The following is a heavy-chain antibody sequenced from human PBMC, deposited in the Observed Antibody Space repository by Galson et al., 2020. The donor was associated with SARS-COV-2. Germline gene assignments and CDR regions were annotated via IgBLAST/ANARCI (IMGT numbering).Heavy chain of an antibody. D-gene: IGHD6-13*01. V-gene: IGHV3-30*18. CDR3: AKNAQSYSSSWYYFDY. Sequence: GESLKISCAASGFTFSSYGMHWVRQAPGKGLEWVAVISYDGSNKYYADSVKGRFIISRDNSKNTLYLQMNSLRAEDTAVYYCAKNAQSYSSSWYYFDYWGQGTLVTVSS. J-gene: IGHJ4*02. CDR1: GFTFSSYG. CDR2: ISYDGSNK.